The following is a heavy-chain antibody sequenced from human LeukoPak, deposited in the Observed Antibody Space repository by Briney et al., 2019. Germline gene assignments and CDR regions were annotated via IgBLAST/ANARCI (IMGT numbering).Heavy chain of an antibody. D-gene: IGHD3-22*01. CDR3: ARQGGYYYDSSGYHLDY. J-gene: IGHJ4*02. Sequence: PSETLSLTCTVSGGSISSYYWSWIRQPPGKGLEWIGYIYYSGSTNYNPSLKSRVTISVDTSKNQFSLKLSSVTAADTAVYYCARQGGYYYDSSGYHLDYWGQGTLVTVSP. CDR2: IYYSGST. V-gene: IGHV4-59*08. CDR1: GGSISSYY.